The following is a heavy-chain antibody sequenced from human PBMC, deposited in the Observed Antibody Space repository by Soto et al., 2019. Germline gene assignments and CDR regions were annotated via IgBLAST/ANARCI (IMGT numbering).Heavy chain of an antibody. CDR3: VRGRWLQPLDY. D-gene: IGHD6-19*01. CDR2: VWYDGSNK. Sequence: QVHLEEAGGGVMQPGGSLRLSCVASGFDFRGDPMHWVRQAPGKGLEWVGDVWYDGSNKMYAAYVQGRFTISRDNSKNKLYLKINSLSDDDTAVYSCVRGRWLQPLDYSGQGNLVTVS. CDR1: GFDFRGDP. J-gene: IGHJ4*02. V-gene: IGHV3-33*01.